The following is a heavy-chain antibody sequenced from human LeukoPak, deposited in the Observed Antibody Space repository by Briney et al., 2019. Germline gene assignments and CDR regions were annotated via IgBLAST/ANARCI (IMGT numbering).Heavy chain of an antibody. CDR3: ASAQSSSWYKSWDY. CDR1: GGSISSSSYY. CDR2: IYYSGST. Sequence: SETLSLTCTVSGGSISSSSYYWSWIRQPPGKGLEWIGSIYYSGSTYYNPSLKSRVTISVDTSKNQFSLKLSSVTAADTAVYYEASAQSSSWYKSWDYWGQETLVTVSS. J-gene: IGHJ4*02. V-gene: IGHV4-39*01. D-gene: IGHD6-13*01.